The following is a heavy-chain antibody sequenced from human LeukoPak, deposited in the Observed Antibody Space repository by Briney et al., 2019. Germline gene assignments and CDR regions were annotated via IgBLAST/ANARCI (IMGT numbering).Heavy chain of an antibody. CDR1: GFTFSSYA. D-gene: IGHD2-15*01. CDR2: ISYDGSNN. CDR3: ASTQDLNY. V-gene: IGHV3-30-3*01. J-gene: IGHJ4*02. Sequence: PGRSLRLSCAASGFTFSSYAMHWVRQAPGKGLEWVAVISYDGSNNYYADPVKGRFTISRDNSKNTLYLQMNSLRAEDTAVYYCASTQDLNYWGQGTLVTVSS.